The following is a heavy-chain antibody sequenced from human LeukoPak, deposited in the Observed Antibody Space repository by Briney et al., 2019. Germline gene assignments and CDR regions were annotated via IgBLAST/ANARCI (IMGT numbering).Heavy chain of an antibody. V-gene: IGHV4-34*01. J-gene: IGHJ4*02. Sequence: SETLSLTCAVYGGSFSGYYWSWIRQPPGKGLEWIGEINHSGSTNYNPSLKSRVTISVDTSKNRFSLKLSSVTAADTAVYYCARGRNDYGDFDFDYWGQGTLVTVSS. CDR2: INHSGST. D-gene: IGHD4-17*01. CDR1: GGSFSGYY. CDR3: ARGRNDYGDFDFDY.